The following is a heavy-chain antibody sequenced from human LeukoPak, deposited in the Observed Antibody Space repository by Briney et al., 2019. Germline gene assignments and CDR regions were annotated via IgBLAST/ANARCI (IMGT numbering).Heavy chain of an antibody. J-gene: IGHJ4*02. CDR2: IYPSDSDT. D-gene: IGHD5-12*01. CDR1: GYTFSTSW. V-gene: IGHV5-51*01. Sequence: GESLQISSHASGYTFSTSWFGWVRQIPGKRLEWMGIIYPSDSDTRYSPSFQGQVTISADKSINTAYLQWSSLKASDTAMYYCARVGYSGYESDSWGQGTLVTVSS. CDR3: ARVGYSGYESDS.